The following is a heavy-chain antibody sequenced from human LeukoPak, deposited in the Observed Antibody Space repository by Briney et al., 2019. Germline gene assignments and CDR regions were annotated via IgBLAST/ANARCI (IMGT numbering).Heavy chain of an antibody. CDR1: GFTFITYW. CDR2: INNDGSNT. Sequence: PGGSLRLSCAAPGFTFITYWMHWVRQAPGKGLVWVSRINNDGSNTNYADSVKGRFTISRDNAKNTLYLQMNSLRAEDTAVYYCARPSVAGPYFDFWGQGTLVTVSS. V-gene: IGHV3-74*01. J-gene: IGHJ4*02. CDR3: ARPSVAGPYFDF. D-gene: IGHD6-19*01.